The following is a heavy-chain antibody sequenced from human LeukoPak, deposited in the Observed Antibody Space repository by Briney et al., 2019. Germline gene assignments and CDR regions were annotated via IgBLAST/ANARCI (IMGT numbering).Heavy chain of an antibody. V-gene: IGHV3-23*01. CDR1: GFTFSSYA. CDR2: ISGSGGST. Sequence: GGSLRLSCAVSGFTFSSYAMSWVRQAPGSGLEWVSCISGSGGSTYYADSVKGRFTISRDNSKNTLCLQMNSLRAEDTAVYYCAKDQSGYSSGWENFDYWGQGTLVTVSS. J-gene: IGHJ4*02. D-gene: IGHD6-19*01. CDR3: AKDQSGYSSGWENFDY.